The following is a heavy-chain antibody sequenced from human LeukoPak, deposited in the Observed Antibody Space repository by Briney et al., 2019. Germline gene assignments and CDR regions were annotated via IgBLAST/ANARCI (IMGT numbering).Heavy chain of an antibody. CDR2: ISAYNGNT. J-gene: IGHJ6*03. CDR1: GYTFTSYG. CDR3: ARGYRTLGYCSGGSCLDYYYYYMDV. Sequence: GASVKVSCKASGYTFTSYGISWVRQAPGQGLEWMGWISAYNGNTNYAQKLQGRVTMTTDTSTSTAYMELRSLRSDDTAVYYCARGYRTLGYCSGGSCLDYYYYYMDVWGKGTTVTISS. V-gene: IGHV1-18*01. D-gene: IGHD2-15*01.